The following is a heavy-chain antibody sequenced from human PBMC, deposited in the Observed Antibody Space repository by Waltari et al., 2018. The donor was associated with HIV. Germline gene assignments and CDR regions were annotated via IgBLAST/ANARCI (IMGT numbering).Heavy chain of an antibody. D-gene: IGHD6-19*01. CDR3: AAVAAEGVFDY. CDR2: IWYDGSKK. J-gene: IGHJ4*02. V-gene: IGHV3-33*01. CDR1: GLIFSNFG. Sequence: QVQLVESGGGVVKPGGSLRLSCTTSGLIFSNFGMHWVRQAPGKGLEWVAVIWYDGSKKYYADPVKGRFTISRDDSRNTMSLQMNSLRVEDTAVYYCAAVAAEGVFDYWGQGVLVAVSS.